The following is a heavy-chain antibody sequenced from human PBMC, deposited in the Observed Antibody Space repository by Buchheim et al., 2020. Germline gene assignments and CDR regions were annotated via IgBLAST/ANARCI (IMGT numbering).Heavy chain of an antibody. V-gene: IGHV3-74*02. Sequence: EVQLLESGGGLVQPGGSLRLSCAASGFTFSSYAMSWVRQAPGKGLVWVSRLGIDGSDPDYADSVRGRFTISRDNAKSTLFLQMNGLRDEDTAVYYCVRGTSPGGNTGVADYWGQGTL. CDR2: LGIDGSDP. CDR1: GFTFSSYA. J-gene: IGHJ4*02. D-gene: IGHD3-16*01. CDR3: VRGTSPGGNTGVADY.